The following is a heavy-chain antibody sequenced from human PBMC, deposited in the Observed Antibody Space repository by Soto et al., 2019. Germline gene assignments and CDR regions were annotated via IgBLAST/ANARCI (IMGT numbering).Heavy chain of an antibody. J-gene: IGHJ4*02. D-gene: IGHD2-8*01. CDR2: VYWTGST. Sequence: SETLSLTCSVSGDSITTNGYYWGWIRQPPGKGLQWIGNVYWTGSTFSHPSLTSRVFISVDTSKNEFSLRLTSVTAADTAVYYCSRSHYTYGLLIDYRDPATLVTGS. CDR3: SRSHYTYGLLIDY. V-gene: IGHV4-39*01. CDR1: GDSITTNGYY.